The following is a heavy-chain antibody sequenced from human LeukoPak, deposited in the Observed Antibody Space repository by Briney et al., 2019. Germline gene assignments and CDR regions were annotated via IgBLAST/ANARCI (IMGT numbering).Heavy chain of an antibody. J-gene: IGHJ4*02. CDR3: ARDLPSNWYNWNDVYY. CDR2: TYYRSKWYN. Sequence: SQTLSLTCAISGDSVSSNSAAWNWIRQSPSRGLEWLGRTYYRSKWYNDNAVAVKSRITINPDTSKNQFSLQLNSVTPEDTAVYYCARDLPSNWYNWNDVYYWGQGTLVTVSS. D-gene: IGHD1-20*01. CDR1: GDSVSSNSAA. V-gene: IGHV6-1*01.